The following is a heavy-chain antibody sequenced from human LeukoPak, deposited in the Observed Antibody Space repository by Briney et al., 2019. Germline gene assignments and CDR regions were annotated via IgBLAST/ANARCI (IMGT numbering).Heavy chain of an antibody. CDR3: ARGPFIAVTGTVFLNY. CDR1: GYTFTGYY. J-gene: IGHJ4*02. Sequence: ASVKVSCTASGYTFTGYYMHWVRQAPGQGLEWMGWINPNSGGTNYAQKFLGRVTMTRDTSISTAYMELSRLTSDDTAVYSCARGPFIAVTGTVFLNYWGQGTLVTVSS. V-gene: IGHV1-2*02. CDR2: INPNSGGT. D-gene: IGHD6-19*01.